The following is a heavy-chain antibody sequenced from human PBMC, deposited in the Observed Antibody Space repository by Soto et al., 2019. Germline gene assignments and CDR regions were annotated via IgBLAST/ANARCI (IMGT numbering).Heavy chain of an antibody. J-gene: IGHJ4*02. Sequence: EVQLVESGGGLVQPGGSLRLSCAASGFTFSSYWMHWVRQAPGKGLVWVSRINSDGRSTSYADSVKSRITTSRDNAKNTLYLQMSSLRPEDTAVYYSPRASDSRGWYGSFPYWGQGTLVTVSS. CDR3: PRASDSRGWYGSFPY. V-gene: IGHV3-74*01. CDR1: GFTFSSYW. D-gene: IGHD6-19*01. CDR2: INSDGRST.